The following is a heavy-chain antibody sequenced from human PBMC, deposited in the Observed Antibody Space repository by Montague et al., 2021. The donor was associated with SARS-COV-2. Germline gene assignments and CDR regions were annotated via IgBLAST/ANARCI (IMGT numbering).Heavy chain of an antibody. CDR2: INHSGST. V-gene: IGHV4-34*01. D-gene: IGHD1-1*01. Sequence: SETLSLTCAVYGGSFSDYYWSWIRQPPGKGLEWMREINHSGSTGYNPSLKSRVTISVDTSKNQFSLRLTSVTAADTAVYYCARERQGNYFHYYGLDVWGQGTTVTVSS. J-gene: IGHJ6*02. CDR3: ARERQGNYFHYYGLDV. CDR1: GGSFSDYY.